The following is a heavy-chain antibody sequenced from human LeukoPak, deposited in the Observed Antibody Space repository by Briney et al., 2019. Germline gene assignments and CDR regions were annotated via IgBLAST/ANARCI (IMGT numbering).Heavy chain of an antibody. CDR1: GYTFIRYY. D-gene: IGHD6-19*01. V-gene: IGHV1-2*02. J-gene: IGHJ5*02. CDR2: IDPYRGGT. CDR3: MKVPGGGWSDSDA. Sequence: SVKVSCKACGYTFIRYYMHWVREAPGQGLEWVGGIDPYRGGTHYVQKFQGGVTMPRDTYISTAYMELSGLSVDDTARCYCMKVPGGGWSDSDAWGQGSLVTVP.